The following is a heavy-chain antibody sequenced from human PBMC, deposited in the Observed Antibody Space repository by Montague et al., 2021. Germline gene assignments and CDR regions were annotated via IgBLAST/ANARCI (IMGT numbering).Heavy chain of an antibody. CDR2: IFHGTT. V-gene: IGHV4-4*02. Sequence: SETLSLTCTVSGDSISSKYFWSWVRQRLGKGREWIGEIFHGTTSYSPSLKGRLTVSMDTSKNQFSLKLSSVTAAATAIYYCAVGSESAWELLHHWGQGILVTVSS. J-gene: IGHJ5*02. CDR1: GDSISSKYF. D-gene: IGHD1-26*01. CDR3: AVGSESAWELLHH.